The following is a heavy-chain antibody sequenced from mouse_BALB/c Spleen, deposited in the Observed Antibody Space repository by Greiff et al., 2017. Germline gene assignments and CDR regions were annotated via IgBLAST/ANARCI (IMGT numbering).Heavy chain of an antibody. CDR3: ARQPPYSTGGAMDY. D-gene: IGHD1-1*01. V-gene: IGHV5-6*01. Sequence: DVHLVESGGDLVKPGGSLKLSCAASGFTFSSYGMSWVRQTPDKRLEWVATISSGGSYTYYPDSVKGRFTISRDNAKNTLYLQMSSLKSEDTAMYYCARQPPYSTGGAMDYWGQGTSVTVSS. CDR1: GFTFSSYG. J-gene: IGHJ4*01. CDR2: ISSGGSYT.